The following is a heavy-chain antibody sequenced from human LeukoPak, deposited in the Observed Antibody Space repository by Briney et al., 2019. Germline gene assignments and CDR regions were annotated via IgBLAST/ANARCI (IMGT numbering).Heavy chain of an antibody. CDR2: IYYTGNA. CDR1: GGSISNYY. Sequence: SETLSLTCTVSGGSISNYYWNWIRQPPGKGLEWIGYIYYTGNANYNPSLKSRVTISVDTSKNQFSLKLSSVTAADTAVYYCARDRLQLQSWGQGTLVTVSS. V-gene: IGHV4-59*01. CDR3: ARDRLQLQS. J-gene: IGHJ5*02. D-gene: IGHD5-24*01.